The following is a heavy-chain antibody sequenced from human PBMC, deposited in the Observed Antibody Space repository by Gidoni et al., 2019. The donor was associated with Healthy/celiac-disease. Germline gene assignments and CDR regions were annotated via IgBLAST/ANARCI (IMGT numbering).Heavy chain of an antibody. D-gene: IGHD3-10*01. V-gene: IGHV4-39*01. CDR1: GGSISSSSYY. Sequence: QLQLQESGPGLVQPSETLSLTCTVSGGSISSSSYYWGWIRQPPGKGLEWIGSIYYSGSTYYNPSLKSRVTISVDTSKNQFSLKLSSVTAADTAVYYCARHAFMDYFDYWGQGTLVTVSS. J-gene: IGHJ4*02. CDR2: IYYSGST. CDR3: ARHAFMDYFDY.